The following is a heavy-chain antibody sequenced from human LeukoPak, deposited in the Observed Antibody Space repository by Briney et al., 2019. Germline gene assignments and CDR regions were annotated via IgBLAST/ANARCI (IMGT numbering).Heavy chain of an antibody. CDR1: GGSFSGYY. CDR3: ARQGYCSSTSCTILDY. J-gene: IGHJ4*03. D-gene: IGHD2-2*01. Sequence: SETLSLTCAVYGGSFSGYYWSWIRQPPGKGLEWIGEINHSGSTNYNPSLKSRVTISVDTSKNQFSLKLSSVTAADTAVYYCARQGYCSSTSCTILDYWGQGTAVTVSS. CDR2: INHSGST. V-gene: IGHV4-34*01.